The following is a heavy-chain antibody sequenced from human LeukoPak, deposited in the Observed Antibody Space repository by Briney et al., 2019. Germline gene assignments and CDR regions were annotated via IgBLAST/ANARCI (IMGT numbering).Heavy chain of an antibody. CDR3: ASVEREYFDTSGYFDY. J-gene: IGHJ4*02. CDR2: FDPEDGEI. CDR1: GYTLTQFS. Sequence: GASVKVSCKVSGYTLTQFSMNWIRQAPGKGLEWLGGFDPEDGEIIYAQKFQGRLTMSEDTSTDIAYMELSRLRSDDTAVYYCASVEREYFDTSGYFDYWGQGTVVTVSP. D-gene: IGHD3-22*01. V-gene: IGHV1-24*01.